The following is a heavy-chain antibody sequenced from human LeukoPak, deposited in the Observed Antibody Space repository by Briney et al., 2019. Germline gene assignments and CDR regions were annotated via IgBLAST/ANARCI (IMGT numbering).Heavy chain of an antibody. D-gene: IGHD6-19*01. CDR1: GFTFNTYA. CDR3: AKTTVGYSSGRYPGWPADC. J-gene: IGHJ4*02. CDR2: ICGSGGCT. Sequence: GGSLRLFCEASGFTFNTYAIYWVRQAPGKGLEWVSGICGSGGCTYYADSVKGRFTISRDNSKNTVYLQMNSLTADDTAVYYCAKTTVGYSSGRYPGWPADCWGQGTLVTVSS. V-gene: IGHV3-23*01.